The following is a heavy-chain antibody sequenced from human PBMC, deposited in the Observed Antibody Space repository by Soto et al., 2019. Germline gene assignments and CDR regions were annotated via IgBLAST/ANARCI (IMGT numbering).Heavy chain of an antibody. D-gene: IGHD3-22*01. J-gene: IGHJ5*02. V-gene: IGHV4-61*01. Sequence: PSETLSLTCTVSGDSVTSDSYFWSWIRQPPGKGLEWIGNSYYSGYYSGSTNHNPSLKSRVTVSVDTSKNQFSLKLRSVTAADTAVYYCARDRGPKIVVKPTGWFDPWGQGTLVTVSS. CDR2: SYYSGYYSGST. CDR1: GDSVTSDSYF. CDR3: ARDRGPKIVVKPTGWFDP.